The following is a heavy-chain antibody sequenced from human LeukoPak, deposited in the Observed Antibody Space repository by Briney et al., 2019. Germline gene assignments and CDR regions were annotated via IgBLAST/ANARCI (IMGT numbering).Heavy chain of an antibody. CDR3: AKDVAHSGWTPALFDY. CDR1: GFTFSSYG. D-gene: IGHD5-12*01. Sequence: PGGSLRPSCAASGFTFSSYGMHWVRQAPGKGLEWVAFIRYDGSNKYYADSVKGRFTISRDNSKNTLYLQMNSLRAEDTAVYYCAKDVAHSGWTPALFDYWGQGTLVTVSS. J-gene: IGHJ4*02. V-gene: IGHV3-30*02. CDR2: IRYDGSNK.